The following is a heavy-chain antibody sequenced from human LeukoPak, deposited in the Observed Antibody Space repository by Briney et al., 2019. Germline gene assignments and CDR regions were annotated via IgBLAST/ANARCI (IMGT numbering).Heavy chain of an antibody. CDR3: ARDRSYSGYTIVP. CDR1: GFSFINFA. J-gene: IGHJ5*02. Sequence: GGSLRLSLAASGFSFINFASNWVRQAPGKGLEWVSYISRSSSTIYYSDSVKGRFTISRDDGKDSVYLQMNSLRVDDTAVYYCARDRSYSGYTIVPCGQGTLVTVSS. D-gene: IGHD5-12*01. V-gene: IGHV3-48*01. CDR2: ISRSSSTI.